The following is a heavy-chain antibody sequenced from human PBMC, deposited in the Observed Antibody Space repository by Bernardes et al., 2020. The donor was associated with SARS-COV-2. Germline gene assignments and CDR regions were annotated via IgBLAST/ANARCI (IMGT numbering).Heavy chain of an antibody. D-gene: IGHD1-26*01. CDR1: GFTFSDYY. V-gene: IGHV3-11*01. CDR2: ISSSGNSV. Sequence: GGSLRLSCAASGFTFSDYYINWIRQTPGKGLEWVAYISSSGNSVYYSDAVRGRFTISRDNAKRSLSLQMNSLRAGDTALYYCASSGNSSPGTFDYWGQGTLVTVSS. J-gene: IGHJ4*02. CDR3: ASSGNSSPGTFDY.